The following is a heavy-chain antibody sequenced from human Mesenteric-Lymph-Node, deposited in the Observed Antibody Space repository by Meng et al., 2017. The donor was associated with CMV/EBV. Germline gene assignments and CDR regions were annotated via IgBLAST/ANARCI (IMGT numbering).Heavy chain of an antibody. CDR2: ISGSGGRT. D-gene: IGHD1-1*01. CDR3: VKEVDGKN. J-gene: IGHJ6*02. V-gene: IGHV3-23*01. CDR1: GFTFSNYG. Sequence: GESLKISCAASGFTFSNYGMSWVRQAPGKGLEWVSVISGSGGRTYYADSAKGRFTISRDDSKNTLYLQMNSLRAEDTAIYYCVKEVDGKNWGRGTTVTVSS.